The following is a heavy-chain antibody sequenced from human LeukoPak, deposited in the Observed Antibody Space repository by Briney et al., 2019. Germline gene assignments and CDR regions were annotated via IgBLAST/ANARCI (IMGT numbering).Heavy chain of an antibody. Sequence: GGSLRLSCAASGFTFSNFWMSWIRQPPGNGLLWVSRIHGEGSDIEYADSVRGRFTISRDNAKNTLYLQMDSLTAEDTAVYYCARRLYYDTSGSPFDLWGQGTLVTVSS. CDR3: ARRLYYDTSGSPFDL. CDR1: GFTFSNFW. CDR2: IHGEGSDI. D-gene: IGHD3-22*01. J-gene: IGHJ4*02. V-gene: IGHV3-74*03.